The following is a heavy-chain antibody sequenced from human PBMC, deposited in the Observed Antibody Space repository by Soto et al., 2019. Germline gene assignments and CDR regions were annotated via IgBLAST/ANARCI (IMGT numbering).Heavy chain of an antibody. J-gene: IGHJ6*02. CDR1: GCSISSSSYY. Sequence: PSETLSLTCTVSGCSISSSSYYWGWIRQPPGKGLEWIGSIYYSGSTYYNPSLKSRVTISVDTSKNQFSLKLSSVTAADTAVYYCARQEYQLLRSAYYYYYGMDVWGQGTTVT. CDR3: ARQEYQLLRSAYYYYYGMDV. D-gene: IGHD2-2*01. V-gene: IGHV4-39*01. CDR2: IYYSGST.